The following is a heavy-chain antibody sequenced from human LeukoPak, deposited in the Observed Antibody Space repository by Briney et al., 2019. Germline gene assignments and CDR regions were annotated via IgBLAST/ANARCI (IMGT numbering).Heavy chain of an antibody. D-gene: IGHD1-26*01. V-gene: IGHV1-2*06. J-gene: IGHJ4*02. CDR2: TNPNSGGT. CDR1: GYTFTGYY. Sequence: ASVKVSCKASGYTFTGYYMHWVRQAPGQGLEWMGRTNPNSGGTNYAQKFQGRVTMTRDTSISTAYMELSRLRSDDTAVYYCARDIRYSGSYPSGDYWGQGTLVTVSS. CDR3: ARDIRYSGSYPSGDY.